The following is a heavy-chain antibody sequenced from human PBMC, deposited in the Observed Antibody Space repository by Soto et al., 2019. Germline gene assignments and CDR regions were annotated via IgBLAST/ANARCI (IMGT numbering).Heavy chain of an antibody. CDR1: GFTFSSYD. J-gene: IGHJ3*02. CDR3: ATRKLNYPFDI. CDR2: ISGSGGTT. D-gene: IGHD3-10*01. Sequence: EVQLLESGGGLVQPGGSLRLSCAASGFTFSSYDMNWVRQARGKGLEWVSAISGSGGTTYYADSVKGRFTISRDNSKNTLYVRMDGLRVDDTAVYYCATRKLNYPFDIWGQGTMVTVSS. V-gene: IGHV3-23*01.